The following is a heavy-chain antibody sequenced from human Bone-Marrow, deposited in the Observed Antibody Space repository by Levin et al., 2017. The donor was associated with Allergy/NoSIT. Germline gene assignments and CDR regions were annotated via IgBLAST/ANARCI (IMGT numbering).Heavy chain of an antibody. J-gene: IGHJ5*02. CDR3: ARRRTEFASFDP. Sequence: GSLRLSCSVSGGSISSYYWSWIRQPPGKGLEWIGYIYYTGSTNYNPSLKSRVTISVDTSKNQFSLKLNSVTAADTAVYYCARRRTEFASFDPWGQGTLVTVSS. D-gene: IGHD1-14*01. CDR2: IYYTGST. CDR1: GGSISSYY. V-gene: IGHV4-59*08.